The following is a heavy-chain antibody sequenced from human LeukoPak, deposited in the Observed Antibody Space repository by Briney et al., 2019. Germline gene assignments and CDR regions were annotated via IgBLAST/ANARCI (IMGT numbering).Heavy chain of an antibody. CDR1: GFTFSRNA. J-gene: IGHJ4*02. Sequence: GASLRLSCAASGFTFSRNAMNWVRQAPEKGREWDSAISGSGDSTYYADSVKGRFTISRDNAKNTLYLQMNSLRAEDTAVYYCARGSEDGDYEDYFDYWGQGTLVTVSS. CDR2: ISGSGDST. CDR3: ARGSEDGDYEDYFDY. V-gene: IGHV3-23*01. D-gene: IGHD4-17*01.